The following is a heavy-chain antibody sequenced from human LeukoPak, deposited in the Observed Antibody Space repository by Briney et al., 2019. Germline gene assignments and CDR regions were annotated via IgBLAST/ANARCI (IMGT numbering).Heavy chain of an antibody. V-gene: IGHV3-21*01. CDR2: ITSSSSYI. J-gene: IGHJ4*02. Sequence: PGGSLTLSCAASGFTFSSYSMNWVRQAPGKGLEWVSSITSSSSYIYYVDSVKGRFTISRDNAKNSLYLQMNSLRAEDTAVYYCARDNPRGYRYGPAGDYWGQGTLVTVSS. CDR3: ARDNPRGYRYGPAGDY. CDR1: GFTFSSYS. D-gene: IGHD5-18*01.